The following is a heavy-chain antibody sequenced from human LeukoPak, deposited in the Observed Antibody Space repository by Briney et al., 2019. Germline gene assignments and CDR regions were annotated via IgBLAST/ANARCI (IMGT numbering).Heavy chain of an antibody. CDR1: GGSFSGYY. D-gene: IGHD6-19*01. CDR3: ARPLYSSGWYS. J-gene: IGHJ4*02. Sequence: ASETLSLTCAVYGGSFSGYYWSWIRQPPGKGLEWIGEINHSGSTNYNPSLKSRVTISVDTSRNHFSLKLNSVTAADTAVYYCARPLYSSGWYSWGQGTLVTVSS. V-gene: IGHV4-34*01. CDR2: INHSGST.